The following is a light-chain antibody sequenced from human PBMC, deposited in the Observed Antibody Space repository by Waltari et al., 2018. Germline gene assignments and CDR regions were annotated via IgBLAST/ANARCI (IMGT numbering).Light chain of an antibody. V-gene: IGKV1-39*01. CDR2: AAS. J-gene: IGKJ4*01. Sequence: DIQMTQSPSSLSASVGDRVTITCRARQSISSYLNWYQEKPGKAPKLLINAASSLQSGVPSRFSGSGSGTDFTLTISSLQPDDFATYYCQQKYSTPLTFGGGTKVEIK. CDR1: QSISSY. CDR3: QQKYSTPLT.